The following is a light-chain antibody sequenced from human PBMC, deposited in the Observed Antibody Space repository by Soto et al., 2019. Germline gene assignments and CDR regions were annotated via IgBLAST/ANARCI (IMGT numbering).Light chain of an antibody. CDR1: QDISSW. Sequence: DIQMTQSPSSVSASVGDRVTITCRASQDISSWLAWYQQNPGKAPKLLIYVASNLQSGVPSRFSGSGSGTDFTLTISSLQPEDFATYYCQQANSFPITFGQGTRLEIK. CDR2: VAS. J-gene: IGKJ5*01. V-gene: IGKV1-12*01. CDR3: QQANSFPIT.